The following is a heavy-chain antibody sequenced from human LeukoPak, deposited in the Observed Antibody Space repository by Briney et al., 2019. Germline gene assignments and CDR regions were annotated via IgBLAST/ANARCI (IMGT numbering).Heavy chain of an antibody. CDR2: ISSTTSYT. CDR1: GFTSSSHS. J-gene: IGHJ4*02. D-gene: IGHD2-2*01. V-gene: IGHV3-21*01. CDR3: ARAGLYQLLWAFDY. Sequence: GGSLRLSCAASGFTSSSHSMNWVRQAPGKGLEWVSSISSTTSYTHYADSVKGRFTISRDNVNNSLYLQMNNLRAEDTAVYYCARAGLYQLLWAFDYWGQGNLVTVSS.